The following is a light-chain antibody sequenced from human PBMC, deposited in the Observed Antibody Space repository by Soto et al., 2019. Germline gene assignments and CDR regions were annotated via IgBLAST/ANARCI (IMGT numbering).Light chain of an antibody. V-gene: IGLV1-40*01. Sequence: QSVLTQPPSVSGATGQRVTISRTGSSSNIGAGYDVHWYQQLPGTAPKLLIYGNSNRPSGVPDRFSGSKSGTSASLAITGLQAEDEADYYCQSYDSSLSENHVFGTGTKLTVL. J-gene: IGLJ1*01. CDR1: SSNIGAGYD. CDR3: QSYDSSLSENHV. CDR2: GNS.